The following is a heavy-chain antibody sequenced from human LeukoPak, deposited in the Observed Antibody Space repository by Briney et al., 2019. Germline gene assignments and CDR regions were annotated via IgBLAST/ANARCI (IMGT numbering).Heavy chain of an antibody. CDR2: IYTSGST. V-gene: IGHV4-4*07. J-gene: IGHJ4*02. CDR1: GGSISSYY. CDR3: ARVGRVGITEDY. D-gene: IGHD6-13*01. Sequence: PSETLSLTCTVSGGSISSYYWTWIRQPAGKGLEWIGRIYTSGSTNYNPSLESRVTMSVDTSKNQFSLKLSSVTAADTAVYYCARVGRVGITEDYWGQGTLVTVSS.